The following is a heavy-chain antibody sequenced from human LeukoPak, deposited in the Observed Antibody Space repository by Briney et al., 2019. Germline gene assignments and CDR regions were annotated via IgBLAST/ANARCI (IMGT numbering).Heavy chain of an antibody. V-gene: IGHV3-48*03. CDR3: ARGFGVAVAGRAFDI. D-gene: IGHD6-19*01. J-gene: IGHJ3*02. Sequence: GGSLRLSCAASGFTFSSYEMNWVRQAPGKGLERVSYISSSGSTIYYADSVKGRFTISRDNAKNSLYLQMNSLRAEDTAVYYCARGFGVAVAGRAFDIWGQGAMVTVSS. CDR1: GFTFSSYE. CDR2: ISSSGSTI.